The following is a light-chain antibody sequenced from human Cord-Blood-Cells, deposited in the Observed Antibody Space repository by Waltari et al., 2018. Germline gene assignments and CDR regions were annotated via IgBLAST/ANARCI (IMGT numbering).Light chain of an antibody. V-gene: IGKV1-27*01. Sequence: DIQRTQSPSSLSASVGARVTIPCRASQGISNYIAWYQQKPGKVPKLLIYAASTLQSGVPSRFSGSGSGTDFTLTISSLQPEDVATYYCQKYNSAPYTFGQGTKLEIK. CDR2: AAS. J-gene: IGKJ2*01. CDR1: QGISNY. CDR3: QKYNSAPYT.